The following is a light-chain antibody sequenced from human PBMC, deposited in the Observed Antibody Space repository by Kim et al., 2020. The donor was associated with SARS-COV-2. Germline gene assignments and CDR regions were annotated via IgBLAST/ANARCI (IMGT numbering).Light chain of an antibody. J-gene: IGLJ1*01. CDR2: KDT. V-gene: IGLV3-25*03. Sequence: SYELTQPPSVSVSPGQTARITCSGEALTNKCAYWYQQKPGQAPVLVIFKDTERPSGIPERFSGSNSGTTVTLTISGVQAEDEADYYCQSTDNSGTYYVFGTGTKVTVL. CDR3: QSTDNSGTYYV. CDR1: ALTNKC.